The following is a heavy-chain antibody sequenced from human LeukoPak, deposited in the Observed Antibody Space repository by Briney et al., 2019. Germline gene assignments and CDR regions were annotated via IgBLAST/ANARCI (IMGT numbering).Heavy chain of an antibody. CDR1: GFTFSSYW. CDR3: AKVPLPNIVVVTAIPYYFDY. Sequence: PGGSLRLSCAASGFTFSSYWMSWVRQAPGKGLEWVSAISGSGGSTYYADSVKGRFTISRDNSKNTLYLQMNSLRAEDTAVYYCAKVPLPNIVVVTAIPYYFDYWGQGTLVTVSS. CDR2: ISGSGGST. V-gene: IGHV3-23*01. J-gene: IGHJ4*02. D-gene: IGHD2-21*02.